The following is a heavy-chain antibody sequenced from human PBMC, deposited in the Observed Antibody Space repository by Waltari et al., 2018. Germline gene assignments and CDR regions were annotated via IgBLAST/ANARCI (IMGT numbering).Heavy chain of an antibody. CDR2: ISYDGSNK. CDR1: GGSISSSS. D-gene: IGHD1-26*01. Sequence: QLQLQESGPGLVKPSETLSLTCTVSGGSISSSSYYWGWIRQPPGKGLEWVAVISYDGSNKYYADSVKGRFTISRDNSKNTLYLQMNSLRAEDTAVYYCARDRAPIVGATSWFDPWGQGTLVTVSS. CDR3: ARDRAPIVGATSWFDP. J-gene: IGHJ5*02. V-gene: IGHV3-30-3*01.